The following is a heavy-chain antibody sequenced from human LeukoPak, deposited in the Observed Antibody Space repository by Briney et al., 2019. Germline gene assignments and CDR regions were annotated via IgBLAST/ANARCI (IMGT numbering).Heavy chain of an antibody. J-gene: IGHJ4*02. CDR3: AREDDTMIVVVTYYFDY. Sequence: GGSLRLSCAASGFTFSSYAMHWVRQAPGMGLEWVAVISYDGSNKYYADSVKGRFTISRDNSKNTLYLQMNSLRAEDTAVYYCAREDDTMIVVVTYYFDYWGQGTLVTVSS. D-gene: IGHD3-22*01. CDR1: GFTFSSYA. CDR2: ISYDGSNK. V-gene: IGHV3-30-3*01.